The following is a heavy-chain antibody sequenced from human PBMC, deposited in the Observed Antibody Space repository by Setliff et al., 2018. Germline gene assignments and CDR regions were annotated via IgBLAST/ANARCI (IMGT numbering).Heavy chain of an antibody. CDR1: GYSSTSYW. J-gene: IGHJ5*02. V-gene: IGHV5-51*01. CDR3: ARHPYYYGSGTYLDNNNRWFDP. D-gene: IGHD3-10*01. Sequence: GESLKISCKGSGYSSTSYWIGWVRQMPGKGLEWMGIIYPGDSDTRYSPSFQGQVTISVDKSINTAYLQWSSLRASDTAIYYCARHPYYYGSGTYLDNNNRWFDPWGQGTLVTVSS. CDR2: IYPGDSDT.